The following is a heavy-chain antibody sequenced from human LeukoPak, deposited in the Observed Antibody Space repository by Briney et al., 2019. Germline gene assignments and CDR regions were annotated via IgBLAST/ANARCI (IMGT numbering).Heavy chain of an antibody. CDR1: AYSISSGYY. CDR2: LSHSGST. CDR3: AREVGVRYFDLADAFDI. V-gene: IGHV4-38-2*02. J-gene: IGHJ3*02. D-gene: IGHD3-9*01. Sequence: SETLSLTCTVSAYSISSGYYWGWIRQPPGKGLEWIGSLSHSGSTFYNPSLKSRVTISVDTSKNQFSLRLRSVTAADTAVYYCAREVGVRYFDLADAFDIWGQGTMVTVSS.